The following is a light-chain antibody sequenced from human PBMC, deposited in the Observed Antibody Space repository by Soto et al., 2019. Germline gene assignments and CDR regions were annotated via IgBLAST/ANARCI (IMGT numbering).Light chain of an antibody. V-gene: IGKV1-5*01. CDR1: QSISTS. J-gene: IGKJ1*01. CDR2: DAS. CDR3: HQYDSYST. Sequence: DMQMTQSPSTLSASVGDRVTITCRASQSISTSLAWYQQKPGKAPKLLIHDASSLESGVPSRFSGSGSGTEFTLTISSLQPDDFATYYCHQYDSYSTFGQGTKV.